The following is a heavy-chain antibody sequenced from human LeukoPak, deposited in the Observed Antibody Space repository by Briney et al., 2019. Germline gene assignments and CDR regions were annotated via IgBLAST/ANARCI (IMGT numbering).Heavy chain of an antibody. V-gene: IGHV4-34*01. CDR1: GGSFSGYY. CDR2: INHSGST. J-gene: IGHJ5*02. CDR3: TKGYGNVVGWFDP. Sequence: KPSETLSLTCAVYGGSFSGYYWSWIRQPPGKGLEWIGEINHSGSTNYNPSLKSRVTISVDTSKNQISMKLRFVTAADTAVYYCTKGYGNVVGWFDPWGQGTLVTVSS. D-gene: IGHD2-15*01.